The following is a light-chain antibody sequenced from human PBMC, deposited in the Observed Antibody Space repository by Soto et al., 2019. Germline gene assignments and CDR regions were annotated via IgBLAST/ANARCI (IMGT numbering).Light chain of an antibody. J-gene: IGKJ5*01. CDR3: QQYYNWPRT. CDR1: QSVNQK. Sequence: EIVMTQSPATLSVSPGERATLSCRASQSVNQKLGWYQQKPGQAPRLLFYGASTRATGLPARFSGTGSGTEFTLTINSLQAEDSAVYYCQQYYNWPRTFGQGTRLEIK. V-gene: IGKV3-15*01. CDR2: GAS.